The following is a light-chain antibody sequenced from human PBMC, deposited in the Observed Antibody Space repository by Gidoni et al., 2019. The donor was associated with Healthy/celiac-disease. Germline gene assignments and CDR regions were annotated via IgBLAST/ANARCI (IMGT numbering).Light chain of an antibody. CDR3: MQALQTGT. V-gene: IGKV2-28*01. CDR1: QSLLHSNGYNY. Sequence: DIVMTHSPLSLPVTPGEPASISCRSSQSLLHSNGYNYLDWYLQKPGQSPQLLIYLGSNRASGVPERFSGSGSGTDFTLKISRVEAEDVGVYYCMQALQTGTFGPGTKVDIK. J-gene: IGKJ3*01. CDR2: LGS.